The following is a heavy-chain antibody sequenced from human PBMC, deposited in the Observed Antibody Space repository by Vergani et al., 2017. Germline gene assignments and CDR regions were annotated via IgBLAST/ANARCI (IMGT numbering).Heavy chain of an antibody. J-gene: IGHJ3*02. D-gene: IGHD4-17*01. CDR3: ARGEAYGDFMGAFDI. CDR1: GYTFTGYY. Sequence: QVQLVQSGAEVKKPGASVKVSCKASGYTFTGYYMHWVRQAPGQGLEWMGWINPNSGGTNYAQKFQGRVTMTTDTSTSTAYMELSSLRSEDTAVYYCARGEAYGDFMGAFDIWGQGTMVTVSS. CDR2: INPNSGGT. V-gene: IGHV1-2*02.